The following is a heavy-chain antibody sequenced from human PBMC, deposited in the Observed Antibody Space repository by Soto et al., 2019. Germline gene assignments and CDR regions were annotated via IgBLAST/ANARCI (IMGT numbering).Heavy chain of an antibody. D-gene: IGHD6-13*01. CDR1: GFTFSSYW. Sequence: PGGSLRLSCAASGFTFSSYWMSWVRRAPGKGLEWVANIKQDGSEKYYVDSVKGRFTISRDNAKNSLYLQMNSLRAEDTAVYYCARVHSSSWYEWSDPWGQGTLVTVSP. J-gene: IGHJ5*02. V-gene: IGHV3-7*01. CDR2: IKQDGSEK. CDR3: ARVHSSSWYEWSDP.